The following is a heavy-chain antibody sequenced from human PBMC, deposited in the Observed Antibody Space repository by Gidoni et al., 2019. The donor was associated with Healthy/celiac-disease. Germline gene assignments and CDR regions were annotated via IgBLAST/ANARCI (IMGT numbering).Heavy chain of an antibody. CDR1: GFTFSNAW. CDR2: IKSKTDGGTT. CDR3: TTDLYYYDSSGYYDDAFDI. J-gene: IGHJ3*02. D-gene: IGHD3-22*01. Sequence: EVQLVESGGGLVKPGGSLRLSCAASGFTFSNAWMSWVRQAPGKGLEWGGRIKSKTDGGTTDYAAPVKGRFTISRDDSKNTLYLQMNSLKTEDTAVYYCTTDLYYYDSSGYYDDAFDIWGQGTMVTVSS. V-gene: IGHV3-15*01.